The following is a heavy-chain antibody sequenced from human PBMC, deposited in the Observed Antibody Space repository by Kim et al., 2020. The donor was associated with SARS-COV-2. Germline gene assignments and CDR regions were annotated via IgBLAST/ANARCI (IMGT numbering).Heavy chain of an antibody. V-gene: IGHV1-8*01. J-gene: IGHJ6*02. Sequence: ASVKVSCKASGYTFTSYDINWVRQATGQGLEWMGWMNPNSGNTGYAQKFQGRVTMTRNTSISTAYMELSSLRSEDTAVYYCAVYEGVLRFLEWLSTDYYYGMXVWGQGTTVTVSS. D-gene: IGHD3-3*01. CDR3: AVYEGVLRFLEWLSTDYYYGMXV. CDR2: MNPNSGNT. CDR1: GYTFTSYD.